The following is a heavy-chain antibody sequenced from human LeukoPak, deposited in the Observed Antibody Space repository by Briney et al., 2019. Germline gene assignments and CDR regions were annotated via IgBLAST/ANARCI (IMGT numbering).Heavy chain of an antibody. V-gene: IGHV4-59*01. CDR2: IHYTGST. J-gene: IGHJ6*03. D-gene: IGHD3-10*01. Sequence: SETLSLTCTVSGGSISGYYWSWIRQPPRKGLEWIGYIHYTGSTNYNPSLKSRVTISVDTSKNQFSLKLSSVTAADTAVYYCARVEEGYGSGRRENYYYYYMDVWGKGTTVTISS. CDR1: GGSISGYY. CDR3: ARVEEGYGSGRRENYYYYYMDV.